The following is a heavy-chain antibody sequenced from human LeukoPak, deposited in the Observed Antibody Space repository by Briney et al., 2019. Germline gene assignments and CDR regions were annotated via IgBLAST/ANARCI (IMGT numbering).Heavy chain of an antibody. Sequence: PSQTLSLTCTVPCGSISSYYWSLIRQPPGKGLERIGYIYYSGSTNYHPSLKTRVTISVDTSKNQFSLKLSSVPAAATVVYYFASSSVWPDRDWFEPWGQGTLVTVS. CDR1: CGSISSYY. V-gene: IGHV4-59*01. D-gene: IGHD2-8*01. CDR3: ASSSVWPDRDWFEP. J-gene: IGHJ5*02. CDR2: IYYSGST.